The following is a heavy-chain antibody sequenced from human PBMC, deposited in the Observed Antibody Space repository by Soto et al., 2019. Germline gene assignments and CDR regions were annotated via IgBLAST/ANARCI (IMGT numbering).Heavy chain of an antibody. CDR1: GFTFSDYY. J-gene: IGHJ5*02. Sequence: QVQLVESGGGLVKPGGSLRLSCAASGFTFSDYYMSWIRQAPGKGLEWVSSISSDGNTIYYADSVKGRFTISRDNAKNSLYMQMNSLRGDDTAVYYCARDRLAYCNNASCRGVDPWGQGTLVTVSS. V-gene: IGHV3-11*01. D-gene: IGHD2-2*01. CDR3: ARDRLAYCNNASCRGVDP. CDR2: ISSDGNTI.